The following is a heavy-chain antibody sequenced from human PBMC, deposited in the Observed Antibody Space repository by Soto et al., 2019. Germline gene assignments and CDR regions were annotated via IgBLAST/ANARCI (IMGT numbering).Heavy chain of an antibody. D-gene: IGHD2-21*02. CDR3: ARSFRCGGGNDCYSPFGY. V-gene: IGHV3-74*01. CDR2: INSDGTRT. J-gene: IGHJ4*02. CDR1: GFTFSSYW. Sequence: GGSLRVSCGASGFTFSSYWMYWVRQTPEKGLVCISRINSDGTRTTYADSVKGRFTISRDNAKNTVYLQMNSLRPEDTTVYYCARSFRCGGGNDCYSPFGYWGQGALVTGSS.